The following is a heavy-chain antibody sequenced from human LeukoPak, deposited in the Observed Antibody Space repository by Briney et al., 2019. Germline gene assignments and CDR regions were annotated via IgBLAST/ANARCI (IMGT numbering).Heavy chain of an antibody. CDR3: ARISVTTWGYYYYMDV. J-gene: IGHJ6*03. Sequence: ASVKVSCKASGYTFTGYYMHWVRQAPGQGLEWMGWINPNSGGTNYAQKFQVRVTMTRDTSISTAYMELSRLRSDDTAVYYCARISVTTWGYYYYMDVWGKGTTVTVSS. CDR1: GYTFTGYY. V-gene: IGHV1-2*02. D-gene: IGHD4-11*01. CDR2: INPNSGGT.